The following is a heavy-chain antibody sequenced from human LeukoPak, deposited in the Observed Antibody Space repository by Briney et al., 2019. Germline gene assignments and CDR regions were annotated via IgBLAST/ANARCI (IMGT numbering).Heavy chain of an antibody. CDR2: INHSGST. CDR3: ARRLRYFAAPYDY. V-gene: IGHV4-34*01. J-gene: IGHJ4*02. CDR1: GGSFSGYY. D-gene: IGHD3-9*01. Sequence: SETLSLTCAVYGGSFSGYYWSWICQPPGKGLEWIGEINHSGSTNYNPSLKSRVTISVDTSKNQFSLKLSSVTAADTAVYYCARRLRYFAAPYDYWGQGTLVTVSS.